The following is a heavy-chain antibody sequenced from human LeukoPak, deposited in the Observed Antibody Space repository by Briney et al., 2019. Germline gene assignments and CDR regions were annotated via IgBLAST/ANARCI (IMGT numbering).Heavy chain of an antibody. V-gene: IGHV3-49*04. Sequence: GGSLRLSCTASGFTFSDYAMSWVRQAPGKGLEWVGFIRSKAYGGTTEYAASVKGRFTISRDDSKSIAYLQMNSLKTEDIAVYYCTRGFHYYDSSGRSYYFDYWGQGTLVTVSS. J-gene: IGHJ4*02. CDR1: GFTFSDYA. D-gene: IGHD3-22*01. CDR3: TRGFHYYDSSGRSYYFDY. CDR2: IRSKAYGGTT.